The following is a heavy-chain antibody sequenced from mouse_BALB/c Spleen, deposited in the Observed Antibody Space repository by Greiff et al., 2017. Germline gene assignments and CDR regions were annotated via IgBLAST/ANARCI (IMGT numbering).Heavy chain of an antibody. CDR2: IDPSDSET. D-gene: IGHD2-10*02. CDR1: GYTFTSYW. Sequence: VQLQQPGAELVKPGAPVKLSCKASGYTFTSYWMNWVKQRPGRGLEWIGRIDPSDSETHYNQKFKDKATLTVDKSSSTAYIQLSSLTSEDSAVYYCARREYGNYVYAMDYWGQGTSVTVSS. J-gene: IGHJ4*01. V-gene: IGHV1-69*02. CDR3: ARREYGNYVYAMDY.